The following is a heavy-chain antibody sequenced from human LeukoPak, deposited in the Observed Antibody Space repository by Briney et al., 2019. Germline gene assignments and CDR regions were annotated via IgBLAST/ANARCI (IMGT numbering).Heavy chain of an antibody. CDR2: IWYDGTKK. CDR3: AREYSSSLGIDY. J-gene: IGHJ4*02. CDR1: GLTFSSYG. V-gene: IGHV3-33*01. D-gene: IGHD6-6*01. Sequence: GRSLRLSCAASGLTFSSYGMHWVRQAPGKGLEWLAFIWYDGTKKYYADSVKGRFTISRDDSKNTLYLQMNSLRAEDTAAFYCAREYSSSLGIDYWGQGTLVTVSS.